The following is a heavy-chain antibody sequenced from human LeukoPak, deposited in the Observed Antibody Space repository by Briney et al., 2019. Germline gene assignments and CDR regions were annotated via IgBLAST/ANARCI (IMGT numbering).Heavy chain of an antibody. CDR2: ISSSSSYI. J-gene: IGHJ4*02. CDR3: ARYSSGYYSDYFDY. V-gene: IGHV3-21*05. Sequence: PGGSLRLSCVASGFTFSRYSMNWVRQAPGKGLEWVSYISSSSSYIYYADSVKGRFTISRDNAKNSLYLQMNSLRAEDTAVYYCARYSSGYYSDYFDYWGQGTLVTVSS. D-gene: IGHD3-22*01. CDR1: GFTFSRYS.